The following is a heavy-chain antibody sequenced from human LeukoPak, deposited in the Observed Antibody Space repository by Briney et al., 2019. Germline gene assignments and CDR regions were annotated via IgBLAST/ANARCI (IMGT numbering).Heavy chain of an antibody. V-gene: IGHV1-8*01. CDR3: ARDSGMELMRSFDI. J-gene: IGHJ3*02. D-gene: IGHD4/OR15-4a*01. Sequence: ASVKVSCKASGYTFTSYDFNWVRQATGQRPEWMGWMSPNSGDTGYAQKFQDRVTMTRNTSISTAYMELSSLRSDDTAVYYCARDSGMELMRSFDIWGQGTMVTVSS. CDR1: GYTFTSYD. CDR2: MSPNSGDT.